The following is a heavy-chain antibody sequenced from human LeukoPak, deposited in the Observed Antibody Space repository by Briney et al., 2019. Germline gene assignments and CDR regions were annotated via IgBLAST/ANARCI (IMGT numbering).Heavy chain of an antibody. CDR3: ARAVDGYSYGLGAY. J-gene: IGHJ4*02. CDR2: IYSGGST. D-gene: IGHD5-18*01. Sequence: GGSLRLSCAASGFTFSGSAMHWVRQASGKGLEWVSVIYSGGSTYYADSVKGRFTISRDNSKNTLYLQMNSLRAEDTAVYYCARAVDGYSYGLGAYWGQGTLVTVSS. V-gene: IGHV3-53*01. CDR1: GFTFSGSA.